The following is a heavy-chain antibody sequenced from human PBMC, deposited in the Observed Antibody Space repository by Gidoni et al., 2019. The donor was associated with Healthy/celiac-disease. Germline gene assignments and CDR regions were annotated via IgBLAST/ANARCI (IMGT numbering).Heavy chain of an antibody. CDR1: GFTFSSYA. J-gene: IGHJ4*02. D-gene: IGHD3-3*01. CDR2: IIGSGGST. Sequence: VQLLESGGGLVQPGGSLRLSCAASGFTFSSYAMSWVRQAPGKGLEWVSAIIGSGGSTYYADSVKGRFTISRDNSKNTLYLQMNSLRAEDTAVYYCAKSVYDFWSGYPDYWGQGTLVTVSS. CDR3: AKSVYDFWSGYPDY. V-gene: IGHV3-23*01.